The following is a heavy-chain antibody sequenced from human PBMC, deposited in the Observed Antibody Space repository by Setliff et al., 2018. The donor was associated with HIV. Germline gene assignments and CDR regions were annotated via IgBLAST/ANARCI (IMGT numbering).Heavy chain of an antibody. Sequence: GGSLRLSCAASGFTFSDYYMSWIRQAPGKGLEWVSYISSSSSYTNYVDSVKGRFTISRDNTKNSLHLQLDSLSAEDAAVYFCARDGHLYGQPFDYWGQEALVTVSS. CDR2: ISSSSSYT. CDR3: ARDGHLYGQPFDY. J-gene: IGHJ4*02. D-gene: IGHD3-10*01. V-gene: IGHV3-11*05. CDR1: GFTFSDYY.